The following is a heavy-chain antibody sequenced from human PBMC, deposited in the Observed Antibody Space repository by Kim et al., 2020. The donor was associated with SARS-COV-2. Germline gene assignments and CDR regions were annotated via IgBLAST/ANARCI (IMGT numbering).Heavy chain of an antibody. CDR3: ARLPYNWNLNWFDP. J-gene: IGHJ5*02. Sequence: SPSFQGQVTISADKSISTAYLQWSSLKASDTAMYYCARLPYNWNLNWFDPWGQGTLVTVSS. D-gene: IGHD1-1*01. V-gene: IGHV5-51*01.